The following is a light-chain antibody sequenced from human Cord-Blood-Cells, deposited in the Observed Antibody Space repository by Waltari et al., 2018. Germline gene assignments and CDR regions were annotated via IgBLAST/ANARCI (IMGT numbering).Light chain of an antibody. Sequence: DIQMTQSPSSLPASVGDRVPLACLASRGISNYLAWYQQKPGKVPKLLIYAASTLQSGVPARFSGSGSGTDFTLTISRLQPEDVATYYCQKYNSAPYTFGQGTKLEIK. CDR1: RGISNY. J-gene: IGKJ2*01. CDR3: QKYNSAPYT. V-gene: IGKV1-27*01. CDR2: AAS.